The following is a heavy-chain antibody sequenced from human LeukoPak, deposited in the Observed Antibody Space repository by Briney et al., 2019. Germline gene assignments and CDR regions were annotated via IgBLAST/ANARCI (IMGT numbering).Heavy chain of an antibody. CDR2: IRQDGRDK. V-gene: IGHV3-7*01. CDR3: ARATSSWLRGIDY. Sequence: GGSLRLSCAASGFTFSGNWMTWVRQAPGKGLEWVANIRQDGRDKYYVDSVKGRFTISRDNSKNSLYLQMNSLRVDDTAVYYCARATSSWLRGIDYWGPGTLVTVSS. CDR1: GFTFSGNW. D-gene: IGHD6-13*01. J-gene: IGHJ4*02.